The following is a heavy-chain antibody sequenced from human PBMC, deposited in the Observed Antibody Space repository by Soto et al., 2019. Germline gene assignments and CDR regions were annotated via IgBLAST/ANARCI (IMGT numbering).Heavy chain of an antibody. CDR1: GYTFTSYG. CDR2: ISAYNGNT. D-gene: IGHD6-19*01. J-gene: IGHJ1*01. CDR3: ASDPPNIAVAGMGYFQH. Sequence: QVQLVQSGAEVKKPGASVKVSCKASGYTFTSYGISWVRQAPGQGLEWMGWISAYNGNTNYAQKLQGRVTMTTDTSTSTAYMELRSLRSDDTAVYYCASDPPNIAVAGMGYFQHWGQGTLLTVSS. V-gene: IGHV1-18*01.